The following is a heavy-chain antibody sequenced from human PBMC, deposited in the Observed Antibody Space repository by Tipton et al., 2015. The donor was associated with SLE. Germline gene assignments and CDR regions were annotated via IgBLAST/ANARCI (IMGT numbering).Heavy chain of an antibody. D-gene: IGHD2-2*01. J-gene: IGHJ6*02. CDR3: ARESPPSDIVVVPAAHSEDV. V-gene: IGHV1-69*01. CDR1: GGTFSSYA. CDR2: IIPIFGTA. Sequence: QLVQSGPEVKKPGSSVKVSCKASGGTFSSYAISWVRQAPGQGLEWMGGIIPIFGTANYAQKFQGRVTITADESTSTAYMELSSLRSEDTAVYYCARESPPSDIVVVPAAHSEDVWGQGTTVTVSS.